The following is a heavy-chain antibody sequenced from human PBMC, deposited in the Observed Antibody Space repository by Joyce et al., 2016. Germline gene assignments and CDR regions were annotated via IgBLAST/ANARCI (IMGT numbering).Heavy chain of an antibody. CDR2: INPSNGDT. D-gene: IGHD1/OR15-1a*01. CDR3: TKSRIVGTTPRERYFDL. CDR1: GYSFSDYY. V-gene: IGHV1-2*02. Sequence: QVQLVQSGAEVKKPGASMKVSCKASGYSFSDYYIHWVRQAPGQGLEWMGWINPSNGDTNYAQKFQGTVTVTRDTSITTAYLDLKSLRSDDTAIYYCTKSRIVGTTPRERYFDLWGRGTLITVSS. J-gene: IGHJ2*01.